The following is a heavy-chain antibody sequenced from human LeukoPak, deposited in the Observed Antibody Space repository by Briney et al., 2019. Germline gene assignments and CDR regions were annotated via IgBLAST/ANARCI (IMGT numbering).Heavy chain of an antibody. D-gene: IGHD2-15*01. Sequence: SETLSLTCAVSGVSISSYYWSWIRQPAGKGLEWIGRIYTSGTTNYNPSLKSRVTMSVDTSKNQFSLNLYSVTAADTAVYYCARTSPRAATFDYWGQGTLVTVSS. CDR3: ARTSPRAATFDY. CDR1: GVSISSYY. J-gene: IGHJ4*02. CDR2: IYTSGTT. V-gene: IGHV4-4*07.